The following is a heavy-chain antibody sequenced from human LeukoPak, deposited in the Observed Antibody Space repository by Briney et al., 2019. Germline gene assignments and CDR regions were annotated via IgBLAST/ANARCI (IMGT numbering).Heavy chain of an antibody. CDR2: IIPIFGTA. CDR1: GGTFSSYA. CDR3: AVSARNSAYYYEFDY. V-gene: IGHV1-69*01. D-gene: IGHD3-22*01. J-gene: IGHJ4*02. Sequence: SVKVSCRASGGTFSSYAISWVRQAPGQGLEWMGGIIPIFGTANYAQKFQGRVTITADESTSTAYMELSSLRSEDTAVYYCAVSARNSAYYYEFDYWGQGALVTVSS.